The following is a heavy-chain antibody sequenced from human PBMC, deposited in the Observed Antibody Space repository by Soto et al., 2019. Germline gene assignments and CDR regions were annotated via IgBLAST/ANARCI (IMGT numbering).Heavy chain of an antibody. CDR3: ARDGRYYYGSGSSPYYYYYYGMDV. D-gene: IGHD3-10*01. J-gene: IGHJ6*02. Sequence: GGSLRLSCAVSGFSFSNYWMSWVRQAPGKGLEWVANINPDGSVEYYADSLKGRFTISRDNARNSLYLQMNSLGAEDTAVYYCARDGRYYYGSGSSPYYYYYYGMDVWGQGTTVTVS. CDR1: GFSFSNYW. V-gene: IGHV3-7*01. CDR2: INPDGSVE.